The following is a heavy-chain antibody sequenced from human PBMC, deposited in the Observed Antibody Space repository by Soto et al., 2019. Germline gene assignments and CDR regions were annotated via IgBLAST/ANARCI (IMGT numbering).Heavy chain of an antibody. J-gene: IGHJ6*02. CDR1: GFTFKSYV. V-gene: IGHV3-23*01. CDR2: ISASGGGT. Sequence: EVQLLESGGGLVQPGGSLRLSCAASGFTFKSYVMRWVRQSPGKGLEWVSTISASGGGTYYADSVKGRFSISRDNSKNTLYLQMNSLRAEDTAVYYCAKPGTTVAPNYYYAMDVWGQGTTVTVSS. D-gene: IGHD1-1*01. CDR3: AKPGTTVAPNYYYAMDV.